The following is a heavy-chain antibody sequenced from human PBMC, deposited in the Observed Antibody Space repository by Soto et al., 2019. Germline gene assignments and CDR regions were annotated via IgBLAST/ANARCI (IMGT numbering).Heavy chain of an antibody. D-gene: IGHD3-16*02. CDR3: ARQNYVWGSYRIYYYYGMDV. Sequence: KTSETLSLTCAVYGGSFSGYYWSWIRQPPGKGLEWIGEINHSGSTSYNPSLKSRVTISVDTSKNQFSLKLSSVTAADTAVYYCARQNYVWGSYRIYYYYGMDVWGQGTTVTVSS. CDR1: GGSFSGYY. J-gene: IGHJ6*02. V-gene: IGHV4-34*01. CDR2: INHSGST.